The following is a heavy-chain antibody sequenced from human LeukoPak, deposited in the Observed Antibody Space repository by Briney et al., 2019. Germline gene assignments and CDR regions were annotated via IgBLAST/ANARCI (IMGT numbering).Heavy chain of an antibody. J-gene: IGHJ4*02. D-gene: IGHD3-16*01. Sequence: AGGSLRLSCEVSGLTFSTYWMTWVRQAPGKGLEWVASINQNGREKYYVDSVKGRFTISRDNAKDSLYLQMNSLRDEDTAVYYCARSLGDDWGQGTLVTVSS. V-gene: IGHV3-7*01. CDR1: GLTFSTYW. CDR2: INQNGREK. CDR3: ARSLGDD.